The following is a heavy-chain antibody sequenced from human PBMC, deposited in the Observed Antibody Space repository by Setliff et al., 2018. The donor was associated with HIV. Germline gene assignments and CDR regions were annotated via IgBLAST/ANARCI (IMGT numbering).Heavy chain of an antibody. Sequence: PSETLSLTCDVSGFSITDGFCWAWIRQSPGKGLEWIGSINHSGSTYCTPSLKSRVTMSVDTSKNQFSLKLSSVTAADTAVYYCARDLDNWKGLNAFDIWGQGTMVTVS. CDR2: INHSGST. V-gene: IGHV4-38-2*02. CDR1: GFSITDGFC. CDR3: ARDLDNWKGLNAFDI. D-gene: IGHD1-20*01. J-gene: IGHJ3*02.